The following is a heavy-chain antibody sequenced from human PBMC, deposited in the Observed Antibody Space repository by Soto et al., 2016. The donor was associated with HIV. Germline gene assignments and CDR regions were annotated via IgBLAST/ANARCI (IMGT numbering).Heavy chain of an antibody. Sequence: QVQLVESGGGLVKPGGSLRLSCAASGFAFNDYYMNWIRQAPGKGLEWVSYISSGSTYIKYADSVKGRFTISRDNARNSLYLQMNSLRAEDTAVYYCARDLYATILRGVRYYAYGMDVWGQGTTVTVSS. V-gene: IGHV3-11*05. CDR2: ISSGSTYI. CDR3: ARDLYATILRGVRYYAYGMDV. J-gene: IGHJ6*02. CDR1: GFAFNDYY. D-gene: IGHD3-10*01.